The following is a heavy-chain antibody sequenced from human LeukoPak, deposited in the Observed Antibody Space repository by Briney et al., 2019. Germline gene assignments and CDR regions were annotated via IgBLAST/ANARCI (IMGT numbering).Heavy chain of an antibody. J-gene: IGHJ5*02. D-gene: IGHD3-9*01. CDR1: GDSVSSNSAA. V-gene: IGHV6-1*01. CDR3: ARGQNYDILTGYYSGSWFDP. Sequence: SQTLSLTCAISGDSVSSNSAAWNWIRQSPSRGLEWLGRTYYRSKWYNDYAVSVKSRITINPDTSKNQFSLQLNSVTPEDTAVYYCARGQNYDILTGYYSGSWFDPWGQGTLVTVSS. CDR2: TYYRSKWYN.